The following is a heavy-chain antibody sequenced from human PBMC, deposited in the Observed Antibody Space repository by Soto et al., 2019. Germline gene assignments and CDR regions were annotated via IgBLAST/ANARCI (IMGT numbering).Heavy chain of an antibody. Sequence: SETLSLTCAVSGGSISGSSWWSWVRQPPGKGLEWIGEIYHSGSTNYSPSLKSRVTISVDKSKNQFSLKLNSVTAADTAIYYCAKVDSGYCGDGSCYWFDPWGQGTLVTVSS. CDR2: IYHSGST. V-gene: IGHV4-4*02. CDR3: AKVDSGYCGDGSCYWFDP. J-gene: IGHJ5*02. D-gene: IGHD2-15*01. CDR1: GGSISGSSW.